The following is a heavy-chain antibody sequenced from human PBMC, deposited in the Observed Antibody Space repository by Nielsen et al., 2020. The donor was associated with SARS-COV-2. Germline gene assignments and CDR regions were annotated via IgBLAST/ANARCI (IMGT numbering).Heavy chain of an antibody. CDR3: ARGGPTVTTDDAFDI. CDR2: IYYSGST. D-gene: IGHD4-17*01. Sequence: SETLSLTCTVSGGSISSSSYYWGWIRQPPGKGLEWIGSIYYSGSTNYNPSLKSRVTISVDTSKNQFSLKLSSVTAADTAVYYCARGGPTVTTDDAFDIWGQGTMVTVSS. J-gene: IGHJ3*02. V-gene: IGHV4-39*07. CDR1: GGSISSSSYY.